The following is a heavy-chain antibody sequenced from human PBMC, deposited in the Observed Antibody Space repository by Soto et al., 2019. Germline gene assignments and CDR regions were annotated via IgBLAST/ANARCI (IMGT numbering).Heavy chain of an antibody. D-gene: IGHD3-16*01. CDR1: GFTFRSYV. V-gene: IGHV3-30*05. Sequence: QVQLVESGGGVVQPGTSLRLSCVGSGFTFRSYVIHWVRQAPGKGLEWVALTSYDGSNKYYDDSVKGRFTISRDNSRNQVDLQMDRLGLEGQGLYYCGRWGTEGGLDVWGQGTLVSVSS. CDR3: GRWGTEGGLDV. CDR2: TSYDGSNK. J-gene: IGHJ4*02.